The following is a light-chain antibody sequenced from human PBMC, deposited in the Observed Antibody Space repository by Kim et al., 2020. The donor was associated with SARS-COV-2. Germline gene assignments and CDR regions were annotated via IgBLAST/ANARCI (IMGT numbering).Light chain of an antibody. V-gene: IGLV3-1*01. Sequence: APPGQTASITCSGSKLGDKYAYWYQKKPGQSPVLVIYQHTKRPSVISQRFCGSSSGNTVTLIISRAQTIDAADYYCQSWDSSTAVFGGGTQLTVL. J-gene: IGLJ3*02. CDR3: QSWDSSTAV. CDR1: KLGDKY. CDR2: QHT.